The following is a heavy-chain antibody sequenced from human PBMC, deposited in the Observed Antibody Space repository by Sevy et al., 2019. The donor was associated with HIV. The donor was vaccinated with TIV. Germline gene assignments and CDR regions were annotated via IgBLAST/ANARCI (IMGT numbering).Heavy chain of an antibody. CDR1: GFTFSSYS. V-gene: IGHV3-21*01. CDR3: ARDVRTDFGGRENYYYYYGMDV. D-gene: IGHD3-16*01. J-gene: IGHJ6*02. CDR2: ISSSSSYI. Sequence: GGSLRLSCAASGFTFSSYSMNWVRQAPGKGLEWVSSISSSSSYIYYADSVKGRFTISRDNAKNSLYLQMNSLRAEDTVAYYCARDVRTDFGGRENYYYYYGMDVWGQGTTVTVSS.